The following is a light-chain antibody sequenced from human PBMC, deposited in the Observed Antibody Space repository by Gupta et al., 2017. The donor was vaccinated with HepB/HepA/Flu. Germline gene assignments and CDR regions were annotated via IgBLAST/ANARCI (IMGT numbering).Light chain of an antibody. Sequence: IVMTHSPASLAVSLGALATITCKSSQSVLYTSNRKNYLHWYQQKPGLPPRLLIHWASSRASGVPDRFSGSGSGTEFTLTISSLQAEDVAVYYCHQNAHFPYTFGQGTYLEIK. V-gene: IGKV4-1*01. CDR2: WAS. CDR1: QSVLYTSNRKNY. CDR3: HQNAHFPYT. J-gene: IGKJ2*01.